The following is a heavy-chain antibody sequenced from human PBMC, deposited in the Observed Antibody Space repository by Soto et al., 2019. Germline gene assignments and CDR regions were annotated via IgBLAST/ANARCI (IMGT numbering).Heavy chain of an antibody. CDR1: GGTISSTNL. V-gene: IGHV4-4*02. CDR3: ARDRGWLQRAFYYYYYGMDV. J-gene: IGHJ6*02. CDR2: IYHSGST. Sequence: SETLYLTCAVSGGTISSTNLWSWVRQPPGKGLEWIGEIYHSGSTNYNPSLKSRVTISVDKSKNQFSLRLSSVTAADTAVYYCARDRGWLQRAFYYYYYGMDVWGQGTTVTSP. D-gene: IGHD5-18*01.